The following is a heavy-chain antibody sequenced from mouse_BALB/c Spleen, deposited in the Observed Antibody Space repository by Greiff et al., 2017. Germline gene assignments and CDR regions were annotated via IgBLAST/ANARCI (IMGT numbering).Heavy chain of an antibody. CDR1: GYTFTSYW. V-gene: IGHV1-69*02. J-gene: IGHJ4*01. D-gene: IGHD4-1*01. CDR2: IYPSDSYT. Sequence: VQLQQPGAELVRPGASVKLSCKASGYTFTSYWINWVKQRPGQGLEWIGNIYPSDSYTNYNQKFKDKATLTVDKSSSTAYMQLSSPTSEDSAVYYCTRWEGYYYAMDYWGQGTSVTVSS. CDR3: TRWEGYYYAMDY.